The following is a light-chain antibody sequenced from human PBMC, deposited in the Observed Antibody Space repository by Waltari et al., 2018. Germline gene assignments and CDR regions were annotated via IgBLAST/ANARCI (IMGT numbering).Light chain of an antibody. CDR1: DRDVGAYDF. Sequence: QSALTQPASVSGSPGQSITISCSGTDRDVGAYDFVSWYQQHPGKAPHLIIYEVSNRPSGISNRFSASKSGNPASLTISGLQAEDEADYYCSSYTTSSAPGVFGTGTRVTVL. CDR3: SSYTTSSAPGV. V-gene: IGLV2-14*01. CDR2: EVS. J-gene: IGLJ1*01.